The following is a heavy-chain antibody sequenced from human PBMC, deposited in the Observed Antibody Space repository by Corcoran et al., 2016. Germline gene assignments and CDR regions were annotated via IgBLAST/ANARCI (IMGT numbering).Heavy chain of an antibody. CDR3: ARRCSGASGYFDN. D-gene: IGHD1-26*01. V-gene: IGHV3-48*02. CDR2: ISSSSSTI. Sequence: EVQLVESGGGLVQPGGSLRLSCAASGFTFSDYSMNWVRPAPGKGLEWVSYISSSSSTIHYAGSVKGRFTISRDNAWDSLYLKMNSLRDEDTAVYYCARRCSGASGYFDNWGQGTLVTVSS. CDR1: GFTFSDYS. J-gene: IGHJ4*02.